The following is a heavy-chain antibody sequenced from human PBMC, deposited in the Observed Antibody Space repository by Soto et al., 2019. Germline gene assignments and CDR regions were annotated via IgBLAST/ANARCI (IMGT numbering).Heavy chain of an antibody. CDR2: IYSGGST. D-gene: IGHD2-8*01. CDR3: ARGVCTNGVCFRLPVAFDI. Sequence: EVQLVESGGGLVQPGGSLRLSCAASGFTVSSNYMSWVRQAPGKGLEWVSVIYSGGSTYYADSVKGRFTISRDNSKNTLYLQMNSLRAEDTAVYYCARGVCTNGVCFRLPVAFDIWGQGTMVTVS. J-gene: IGHJ3*02. CDR1: GFTVSSNY. V-gene: IGHV3-66*01.